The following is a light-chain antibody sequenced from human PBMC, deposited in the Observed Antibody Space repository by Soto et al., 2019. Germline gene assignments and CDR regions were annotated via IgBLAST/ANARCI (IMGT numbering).Light chain of an antibody. V-gene: IGLV1-44*01. Sequence: QPVLTQPPLVSGTPGQRVTISCSGSSSNIGSNVVNWYQQLPGTAPKLLIFNNNNRPSGVPDRFSGSKSGTSASLAISGLQSEDEADYYCAAWDDSLSGPVFGGGTKVTVL. CDR2: NNN. CDR1: SSNIGSNV. CDR3: AAWDDSLSGPV. J-gene: IGLJ3*02.